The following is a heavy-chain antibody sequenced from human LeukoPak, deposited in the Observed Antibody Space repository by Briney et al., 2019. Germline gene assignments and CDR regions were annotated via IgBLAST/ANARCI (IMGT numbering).Heavy chain of an antibody. CDR3: VSFYETY. Sequence: GGSLRLSCAASGNYWMHWVRQVPGKGLVWVSHINSDGSWTSYADSVKGRFTISKDNAKNTVYLQMNSLRAEDTAVYYCVSFYETYWGRGTLVAVSS. CDR1: GNYW. D-gene: IGHD2/OR15-2a*01. J-gene: IGHJ4*02. CDR2: INSDGSWT. V-gene: IGHV3-74*01.